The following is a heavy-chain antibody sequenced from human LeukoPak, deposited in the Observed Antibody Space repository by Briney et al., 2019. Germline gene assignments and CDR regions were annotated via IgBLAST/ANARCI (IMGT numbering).Heavy chain of an antibody. Sequence: SETLSLTCTVSGGSISRYYWSWIRQSPGKGLEWIGEINHSGSTKYNPSLKSRVTISVDTSKNQFSLKLSSVTAADTAVYYCARLPVRGVGGYYQDQYMDVWGIGTTVTVSS. D-gene: IGHD3-10*01. CDR2: INHSGST. J-gene: IGHJ6*03. CDR3: ARLPVRGVGGYYQDQYMDV. CDR1: GGSISRYY. V-gene: IGHV4-34*01.